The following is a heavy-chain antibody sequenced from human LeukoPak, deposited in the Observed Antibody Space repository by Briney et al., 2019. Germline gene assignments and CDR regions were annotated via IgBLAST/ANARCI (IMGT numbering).Heavy chain of an antibody. CDR3: ARLRTMVRGIPNWFDP. V-gene: IGHV4-39*01. Sequence: SETLSLTCTVSGGSISSSSYYWGWLRQPPGKGLEWIGSIYYSGSTYYNPSLKSRVTISVDTSKNQFSLKLSSVTAADTAVYYCARLRTMVRGIPNWFDPWGQGTLVTVSS. CDR2: IYYSGST. CDR1: GGSISSSSYY. J-gene: IGHJ5*02. D-gene: IGHD3-10*01.